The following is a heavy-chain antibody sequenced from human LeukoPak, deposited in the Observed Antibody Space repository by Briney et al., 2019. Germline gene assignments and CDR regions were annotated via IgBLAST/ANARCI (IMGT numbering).Heavy chain of an antibody. CDR1: GGSISSYY. J-gene: IGHJ6*03. CDR2: IYTSGST. V-gene: IGHV4-4*07. D-gene: IGHD2-2*01. Sequence: SETLSLTCTVSGGSISSYYWSWIRQPAGKGLEWIGRIYTSGSTNYNPSLKSRVTMSVDTSKNQFSLKLSSVTAADTAVYYCASNLRSSTSGYYYYYYMDVWGKGTTVTISS. CDR3: ASNLRSSTSGYYYYYYMDV.